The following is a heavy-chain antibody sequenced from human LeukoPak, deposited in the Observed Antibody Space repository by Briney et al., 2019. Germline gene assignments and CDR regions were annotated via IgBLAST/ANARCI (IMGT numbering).Heavy chain of an antibody. D-gene: IGHD6-13*01. J-gene: IGHJ3*02. CDR1: GFTFSDYY. Sequence: TGGSLRLSCAASGFTFSDYYMSWIRQAPGKGLEWVSYISSSGSTIYYADSVKGRFTISRDNAKNSLYLQMNSLRAEDTAVYYCAKGGIMAAARDAFDIWGQGTMVTVSS. CDR3: AKGGIMAAARDAFDI. CDR2: ISSSGSTI. V-gene: IGHV3-11*01.